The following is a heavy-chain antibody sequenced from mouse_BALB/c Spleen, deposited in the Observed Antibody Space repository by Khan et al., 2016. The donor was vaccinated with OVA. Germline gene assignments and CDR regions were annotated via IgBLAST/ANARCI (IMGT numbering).Heavy chain of an antibody. CDR1: GFSLTTYG. J-gene: IGHJ4*01. Sequence: QVQLKESGPGLVAPSQTLSITCTVSGFSLTTYGIHWVRQPPEKGLEWLIVIWSDGASTYNSALNSSLSIRTDNSTSQVFFKMNSLHTDDTARYCCARGDVYAKDYWGQGTSLTVSS. CDR2: IWSDGAS. V-gene: IGHV2-6*02. D-gene: IGHD2-13*01. CDR3: ARGDVYAKDY.